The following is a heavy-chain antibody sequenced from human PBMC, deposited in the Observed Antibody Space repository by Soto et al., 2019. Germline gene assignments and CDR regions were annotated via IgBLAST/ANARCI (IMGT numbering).Heavy chain of an antibody. CDR2: IYYSGST. Sequence: SETLSLTCTVSGGSISSGDYYWSWIRQPPGKGLEWIGYIYYSGSTYYNPSLKSRVTISVDTSKNQFSLKLSSVTAADTAVYYCAREGIAAGTTTIDNWFDPWGQGTLVTVSS. J-gene: IGHJ5*02. CDR1: GGSISSGDYY. D-gene: IGHD6-13*01. CDR3: AREGIAAGTTTIDNWFDP. V-gene: IGHV4-30-4*01.